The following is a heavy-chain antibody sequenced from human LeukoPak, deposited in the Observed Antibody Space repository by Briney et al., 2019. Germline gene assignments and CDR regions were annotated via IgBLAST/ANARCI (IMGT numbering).Heavy chain of an antibody. CDR2: INQDGSMK. D-gene: IGHD5-24*01. J-gene: IGHJ4*02. CDR3: ARNRGWQQFDY. V-gene: IGHV3-7*01. CDR1: GFTFTDYW. Sequence: GGSLRLSCAASGFTFTDYWVDWVRQTPGKGLEWLANINQDGSMKNYLESVKGRSIISRDNAKNSLYLQMNNLRAEDTAVYYCARNRGWQQFDYWGQGTLVTVSS.